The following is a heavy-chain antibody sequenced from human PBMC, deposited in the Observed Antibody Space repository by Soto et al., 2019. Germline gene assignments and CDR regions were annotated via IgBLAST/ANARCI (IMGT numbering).Heavy chain of an antibody. CDR3: AGARREEYVLRFLEWSKPNYYGMDV. CDR2: IIPIFGTA. Sequence: SVKVSCKASGGTFSSYAISWVRQAPGQGLEWMGGIIPIFGTANYAQKFQGRVTITADESTSTAYMELSSLRSEDTAVYYCAGARREEYVLRFLEWSKPNYYGMDVWGQGTTVTVSS. D-gene: IGHD3-3*01. CDR1: GGTFSSYA. V-gene: IGHV1-69*13. J-gene: IGHJ6*02.